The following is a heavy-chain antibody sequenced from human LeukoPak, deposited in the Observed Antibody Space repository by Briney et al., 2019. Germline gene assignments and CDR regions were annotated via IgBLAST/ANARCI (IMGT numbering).Heavy chain of an antibody. CDR2: FDPEDGET. D-gene: IGHD1-26*01. CDR1: GYTLTELS. Sequence: ASVKVSCKVSGYTLTELSMHWVRQAPGKGLEWMGGFDPEDGETIYAQKFQGRVTMTRDTSTSTVYMELSSLRIEDTAVYYCSRDLGGGYNDYWGQGTMVTVSS. CDR3: SRDLGGGYNDY. V-gene: IGHV1-24*01. J-gene: IGHJ4*02.